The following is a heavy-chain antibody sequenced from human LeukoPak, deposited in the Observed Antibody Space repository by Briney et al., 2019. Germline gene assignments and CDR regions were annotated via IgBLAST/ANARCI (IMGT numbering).Heavy chain of an antibody. CDR1: GGSFSGYY. CDR3: ARDRGLYYDYIWGSYRDTRTFDP. D-gene: IGHD3-16*02. CDR2: IYHSGST. J-gene: IGHJ5*02. V-gene: IGHV4-34*01. Sequence: PSETLSLTCAVYGGSFSGYYWSWIRQPPGKGLEWIGEIYHSGSTNYNPSLKSRVNISVDTSKNQFSLKLSSVTAADTAVYYCARDRGLYYDYIWGSYRDTRTFDPWGEGTLVTVSS.